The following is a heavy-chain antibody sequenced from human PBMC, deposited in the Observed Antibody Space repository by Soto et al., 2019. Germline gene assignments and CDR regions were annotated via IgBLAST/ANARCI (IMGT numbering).Heavy chain of an antibody. CDR1: GFTFSSYA. D-gene: IGHD3-3*01. CDR2: ISNSGSGT. V-gene: IGHV3-23*01. CDR3: VKDFHYDIWSSFYGEGY. J-gene: IGHJ4*02. Sequence: EVQLLESGGDLIQPGGSLRLSCAASGFTFSSYAMSWVRQAPRKGLEWVSGISNSGSGTYYADSVKGRFTISRDNSKNTLYLQMNSLRAEDTAIYYSVKDFHYDIWSSFYGEGYWGQGALVTVSS.